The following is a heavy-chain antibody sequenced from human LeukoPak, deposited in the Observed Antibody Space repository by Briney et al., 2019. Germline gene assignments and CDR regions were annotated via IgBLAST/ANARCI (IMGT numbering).Heavy chain of an antibody. J-gene: IGHJ4*02. V-gene: IGHV1-69*13. CDR1: GGTFSSYA. D-gene: IGHD3-9*01. CDR2: IIPIFGTA. CDR3: ARSHRHSDWFRGLVEVSGYYFDY. Sequence: ASVKVSCKASGGTFSSYAISWVRQAPGQGLEWMGGIIPIFGTANYAQKFQGRVTITADESTSTAYMELSSLRSEDTAVYYCARSHRHSDWFRGLVEVSGYYFDYWGQGTLVTVSS.